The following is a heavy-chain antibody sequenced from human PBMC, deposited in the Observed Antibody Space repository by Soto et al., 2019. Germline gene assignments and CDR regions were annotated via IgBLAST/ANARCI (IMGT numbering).Heavy chain of an antibody. J-gene: IGHJ6*02. V-gene: IGHV1-69*13. CDR2: IIPIFGTA. D-gene: IGHD5-12*01. CDR1: GGTFSSDA. Sequence: SMKVSCKASGGTFSSDAISWVRPAPGQGLEWMGGIIPIFGTANYAQKFQGRVTITADESTSTAYMELSSLRSEDTAVYYCARVRRDGYNDYYYYGMDVWGQGTTVTVSS. CDR3: ARVRRDGYNDYYYYGMDV.